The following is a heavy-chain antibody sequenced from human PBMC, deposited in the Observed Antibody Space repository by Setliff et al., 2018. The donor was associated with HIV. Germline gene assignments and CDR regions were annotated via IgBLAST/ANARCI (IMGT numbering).Heavy chain of an antibody. CDR1: GGSFSGYY. Sequence: SETLSLTCAVYGGSFSGYYWSWIRQPPGKGLEWIGEINHSGSTNYNPSLKSRVTISVDTSKNQFSLKLSSVTAADTAVYYCARGRFTYYYDSSGYYYWGQGTLVTSPQ. J-gene: IGHJ4*02. CDR2: INHSGST. CDR3: ARGRFTYYYDSSGYYY. V-gene: IGHV4-34*01. D-gene: IGHD3-22*01.